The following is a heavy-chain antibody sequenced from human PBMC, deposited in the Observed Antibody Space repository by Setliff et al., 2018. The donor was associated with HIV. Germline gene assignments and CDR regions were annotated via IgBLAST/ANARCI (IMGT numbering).Heavy chain of an antibody. Sequence: PGESLKISCKGSGYNFTNFWIGWVRQMPGKGLEYMGIIWPGDSDTRYSPSFQGQVTMTTDTSTSTAYMELSSLRSEDTAVYYCARVAGGYYFDYWGQGTLVTVSS. CDR1: GYNFTNFW. J-gene: IGHJ4*02. D-gene: IGHD5-12*01. V-gene: IGHV5-51*01. CDR3: ARVAGGYYFDY. CDR2: IWPGDSDT.